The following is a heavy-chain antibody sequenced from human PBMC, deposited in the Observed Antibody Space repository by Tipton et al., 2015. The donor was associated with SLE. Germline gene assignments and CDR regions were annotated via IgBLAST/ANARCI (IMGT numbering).Heavy chain of an antibody. CDR1: GGSISPYY. CDR2: ISYGGGT. Sequence: TLSLTCTVSGGSISPYYWTWIRQSPGKGLEWIGYISYGGGTNYNPSLKSRVTISVDMAKNQFSLKLTSVTAADTAVYYCARGMVTWRGAIVGVDVWGQGTTVNVSS. CDR3: ARGMVTWRGAIVGVDV. D-gene: IGHD2-21*02. J-gene: IGHJ6*02. V-gene: IGHV4-59*08.